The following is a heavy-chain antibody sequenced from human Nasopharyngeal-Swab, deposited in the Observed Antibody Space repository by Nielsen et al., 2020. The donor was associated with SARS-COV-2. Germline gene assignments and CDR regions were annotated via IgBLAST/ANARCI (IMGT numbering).Heavy chain of an antibody. J-gene: IGHJ4*02. V-gene: IGHV3-23*01. CDR3: AGDPRLRYFDY. Sequence: WIRQPPGQGLEWVSVISGSGITTYYADSVKGRFTISRDNSKNTLYLQMNSLRAEDTAIYYCAGDPRLRYFDYWGQGTLVTVSS. D-gene: IGHD3-16*01. CDR2: ISGSGITT.